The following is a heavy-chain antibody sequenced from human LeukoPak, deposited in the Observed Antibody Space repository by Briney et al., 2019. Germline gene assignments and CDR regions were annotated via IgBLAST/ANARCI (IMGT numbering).Heavy chain of an antibody. D-gene: IGHD6-13*01. Sequence: SETLSLTCTVSGGSLSSSSYYWGWIRQPPGKGLEWIGSIYYSGSTYYNPSLKSRVTISVDTSKNQFSLKLSSVTAADTAVYYCATAYSSSWFDYWGQGTLVTVSS. V-gene: IGHV4-39*01. J-gene: IGHJ4*02. CDR2: IYYSGST. CDR3: ATAYSSSWFDY. CDR1: GGSLSSSSYY.